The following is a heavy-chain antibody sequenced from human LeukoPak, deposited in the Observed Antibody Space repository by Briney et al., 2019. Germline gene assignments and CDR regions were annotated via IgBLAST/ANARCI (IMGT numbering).Heavy chain of an antibody. J-gene: IGHJ5*02. CDR3: ARGATETTRWFDP. Sequence: GGSLRLSCAASGFTFNTYSMSSVRQAPGKGLEWVSIISRTSESIFYADAVNGRFTLSRDNAKNSMYIQMNGLRAEGAAAYYCARGATETTRWFDPWGQGTLVTVSS. D-gene: IGHD1-7*01. CDR1: GFTFNTYS. V-gene: IGHV3-21*01. CDR2: ISRTSESI.